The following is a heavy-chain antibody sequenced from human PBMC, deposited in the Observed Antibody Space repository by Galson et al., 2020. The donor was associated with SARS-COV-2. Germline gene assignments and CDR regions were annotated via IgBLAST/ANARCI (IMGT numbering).Heavy chain of an antibody. D-gene: IGHD3-9*01. CDR2: ISNSGTTV. Sequence: GGSLRLSCAASGFSFSSYEMNWVCQAPGKGLEWVSYISNSGTTVYYANSVKGRFTISRDNAKNSLYLQVNSLRAEDTAVYYCAREGAYDILTSNYYYYCMDVWGQGTTVTVSS. CDR3: AREGAYDILTSNYYYYCMDV. V-gene: IGHV3-48*03. J-gene: IGHJ6*02. CDR1: GFSFSSYE.